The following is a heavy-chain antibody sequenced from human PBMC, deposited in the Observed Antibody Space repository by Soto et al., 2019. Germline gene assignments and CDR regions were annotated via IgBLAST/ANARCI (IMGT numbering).Heavy chain of an antibody. Sequence: QVQLVQSGAEVKKPGSSVKVSCKASGGTFSSYAISWVRQAPGQGLEWMGGILPIFGTANYAQKFQGRVTITADESTSTAYMELSSLRSEDTAVYYCARAKRADIVVVVAATLDAFDIWGQGTMVTASS. D-gene: IGHD2-15*01. CDR2: ILPIFGTA. CDR3: ARAKRADIVVVVAATLDAFDI. CDR1: GGTFSSYA. V-gene: IGHV1-69*12. J-gene: IGHJ3*02.